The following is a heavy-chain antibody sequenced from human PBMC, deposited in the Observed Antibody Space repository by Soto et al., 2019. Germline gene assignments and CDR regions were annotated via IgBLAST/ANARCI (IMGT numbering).Heavy chain of an antibody. J-gene: IGHJ4*02. D-gene: IGHD2-21*01. CDR2: ITGSGGAM. CDR3: AKVAPFILGSPF. V-gene: IGHV3-48*03. Sequence: LRLSCTASGFDFSGSEMNWFRQAPGKGLEWVAYITGSGGAMFHADSVKGRFSISRDNAKNSLFLEMNNLTADDAGLYYCAKVAPFILGSPFWGQGXLVTVYS. CDR1: GFDFSGSE.